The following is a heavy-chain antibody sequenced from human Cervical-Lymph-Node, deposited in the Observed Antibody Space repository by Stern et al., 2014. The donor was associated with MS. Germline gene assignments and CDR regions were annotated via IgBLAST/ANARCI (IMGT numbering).Heavy chain of an antibody. V-gene: IGHV4-31*03. CDR1: GGSISSGGYY. Sequence: QLQLKESGPGLVKPSQTLSLTCTVSGGSISSGGYYWSWIRQHPGKGLEWIGYIYYRGSTYYTPPLKSRVTISVDPSKNQFSLKLSSVTAADTAVYYCARGPRYNWNDNWFDPWGQGTLVTVSS. J-gene: IGHJ5*02. CDR2: IYYRGST. CDR3: ARGPRYNWNDNWFDP. D-gene: IGHD1-1*01.